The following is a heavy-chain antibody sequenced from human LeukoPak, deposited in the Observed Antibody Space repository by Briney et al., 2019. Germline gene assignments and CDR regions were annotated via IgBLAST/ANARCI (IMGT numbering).Heavy chain of an antibody. D-gene: IGHD6-13*01. Sequence: ASVKVSCKASGYTFTSYYMHWVRQAPGQGLEWMGIINPSGGSTSYAQKFQGRVTMTRDTSTSTVYMELSSLRSEDTAVYYCARVGIAAAGALHFDYWGQGTLVTVSS. CDR3: ARVGIAAAGALHFDY. V-gene: IGHV1-46*01. J-gene: IGHJ4*02. CDR2: INPSGGST. CDR1: GYTFTSYY.